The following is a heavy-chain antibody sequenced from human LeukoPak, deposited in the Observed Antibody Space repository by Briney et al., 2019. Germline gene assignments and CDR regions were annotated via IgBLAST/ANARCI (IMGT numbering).Heavy chain of an antibody. CDR3: ARALRYYYDSSGYYSFDY. D-gene: IGHD3-22*01. V-gene: IGHV1-69*05. CDR1: GGTFSSYA. Sequence: SVKVSCKASGGTFSSYAISWVRQAPGQGLEWMGGIIPIFGTANYAQKFQGRVTITTDESTSTAYMELSSLRSEDTAVYYCARALRYYYDSSGYYSFDYWGQGTLVTVSS. CDR2: IIPIFGTA. J-gene: IGHJ4*02.